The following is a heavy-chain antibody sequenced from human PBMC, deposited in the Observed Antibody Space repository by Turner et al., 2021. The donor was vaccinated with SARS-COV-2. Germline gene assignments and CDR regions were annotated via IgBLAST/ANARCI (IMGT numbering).Heavy chain of an antibody. CDR2: LSWNSGSI. V-gene: IGHV3-9*01. CDR3: AKGSGYSYELGFDY. CDR1: GFTFDDYA. J-gene: IGHJ4*02. Sequence: EVQLVESGGGLVQPGRSLSLSCAASGFTFDDYAMNWVRQAPGKGLEWVSGLSWNSGSIGYADSVKGRFTISRDNAKNSLYLQMNSLRAEDTALYYCAKGSGYSYELGFDYWGQGTLVTVSS. D-gene: IGHD5-18*01.